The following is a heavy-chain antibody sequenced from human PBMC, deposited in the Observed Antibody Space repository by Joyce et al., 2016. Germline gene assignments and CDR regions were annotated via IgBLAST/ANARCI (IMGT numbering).Heavy chain of an antibody. D-gene: IGHD6-25*01. J-gene: IGHJ4*02. CDR2: ISYDGIYK. Sequence: QVQLVESGGGVVQPGRSLRLSCVASGLTLSNYGVHWVRQAPGKGLEGVAVISYDGIYKYYAESVKGRFTISRDNSKNTVFLEMNSLRTEDTAVYYCAKILTATYSSGWFLDYWGQGTLVTVSS. CDR1: GLTLSNYG. CDR3: AKILTATYSSGWFLDY. V-gene: IGHV3-30*18.